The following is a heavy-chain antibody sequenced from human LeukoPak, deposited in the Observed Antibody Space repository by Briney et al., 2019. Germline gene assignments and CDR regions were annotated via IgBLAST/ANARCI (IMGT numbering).Heavy chain of an antibody. V-gene: IGHV3-49*04. CDR1: GFIFGDHA. CDR2: IRSKAYGATT. J-gene: IGHJ6*02. CDR3: ARGPILLWLHNGMDV. D-gene: IGHD6-19*01. Sequence: PGRSLRLSCTGFGFIFGDHAMSWVRQAPGKGLEWVGLIRSKAYGATTEYAASVKGRFTISRDDSKGIAYLQMNSLEIEDTAVYYCARGPILLWLHNGMDVWGQGTTVTVSS.